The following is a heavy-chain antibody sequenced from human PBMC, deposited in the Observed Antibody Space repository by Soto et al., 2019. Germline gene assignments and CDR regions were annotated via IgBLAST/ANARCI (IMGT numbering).Heavy chain of an antibody. CDR2: IYYTGST. J-gene: IGHJ4*02. D-gene: IGHD6-13*01. CDR3: ARGAAGTFDFAY. V-gene: IGHV4-61*01. CDR1: GGSVRGGSYF. Sequence: KASETLSLTCTVSGGSVRGGSYFWSWIRQPPGKRLEWLAYIYYTGSTNYNPSLKSRLTISLGTSRDQFSLKLTSVTAADTAVYYCARGAAGTFDFAYWGQGSQVTVSS.